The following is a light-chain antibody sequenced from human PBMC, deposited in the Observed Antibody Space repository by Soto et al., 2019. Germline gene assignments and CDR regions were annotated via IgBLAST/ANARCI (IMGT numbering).Light chain of an antibody. J-gene: IGKJ5*01. V-gene: IGKV1-9*01. Sequence: DIQMTQSPSSLSASVGDRFAITCRASQDINSYLVWYQQKPGKAPKSLIYAASTLQSGVPSRFSGSGSGTEFTLTISSLQPEDSATYYCRQHNSYPITFGQGTRLEI. CDR3: RQHNSYPIT. CDR1: QDINSY. CDR2: AAS.